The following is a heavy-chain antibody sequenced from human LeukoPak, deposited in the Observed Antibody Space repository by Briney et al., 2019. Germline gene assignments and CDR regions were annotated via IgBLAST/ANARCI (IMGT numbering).Heavy chain of an antibody. Sequence: SGPTLVNPTEPLTLTCTVSGFSLSNARMGVSWIRQPPGKALEWLAHIFSNDEKSYSTSLKSRLTISKDTSKSQVVLTMTNMDPVDTATYYCARMATVPGPVDYWGQGTLVTVSS. CDR3: ARMATVPGPVDY. V-gene: IGHV2-26*01. D-gene: IGHD4-11*01. J-gene: IGHJ4*02. CDR2: IFSNDEK. CDR1: GFSLSNARMG.